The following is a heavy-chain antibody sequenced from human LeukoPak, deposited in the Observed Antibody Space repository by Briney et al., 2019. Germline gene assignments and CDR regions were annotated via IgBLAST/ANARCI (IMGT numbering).Heavy chain of an antibody. J-gene: IGHJ4*02. V-gene: IGHV3-23*01. D-gene: IGHD6-13*01. Sequence: PGGTLRLSCAASGFTFSSYAMGWVRQAPGKGLEWVSGISGSGGSTYYADSVKGRFTISRDNSKNTLYLQMNSLRAEDTAVYYCAKPGHQLVLDYFDYWGQGTLVTVSS. CDR2: ISGSGGST. CDR3: AKPGHQLVLDYFDY. CDR1: GFTFSSYA.